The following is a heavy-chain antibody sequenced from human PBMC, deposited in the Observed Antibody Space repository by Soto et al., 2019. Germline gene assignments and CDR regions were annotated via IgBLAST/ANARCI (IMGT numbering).Heavy chain of an antibody. D-gene: IGHD6-13*01. CDR1: GFTFSSYA. V-gene: IGHV3-23*01. CDR2: MSGSGDGT. Sequence: GGSLRLSCAASGFTFSSYAMSWVRQAPGKGLKWVSAMSGSGDGTYYADSVKGRFTISRDTSKNTLYLQMNSLRAEDTAVYYCARHLLYSSPKYSFDYWGQGTLVTVSS. CDR3: ARHLLYSSPKYSFDY. J-gene: IGHJ4*02.